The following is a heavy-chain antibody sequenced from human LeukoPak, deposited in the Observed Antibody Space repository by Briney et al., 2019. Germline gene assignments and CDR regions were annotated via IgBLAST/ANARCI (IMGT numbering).Heavy chain of an antibody. J-gene: IGHJ4*02. CDR1: GFTFSDYY. CDR3: ARDRSVVPHPLDY. Sequence: GRSLRLSCAASGFTFSDYYMSWIRQAPGKGLEWVSYISNSGATIYYADSVKGRFTISRDNAKNSLYLQMNSLRAEDTAVYYCARDRSVVPHPLDYWGQGTLVTVSS. V-gene: IGHV3-11*01. CDR2: ISNSGATI. D-gene: IGHD3-10*01.